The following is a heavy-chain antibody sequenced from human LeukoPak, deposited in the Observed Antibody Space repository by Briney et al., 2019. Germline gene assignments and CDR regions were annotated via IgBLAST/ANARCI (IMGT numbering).Heavy chain of an antibody. CDR1: GFTFSSYG. J-gene: IGHJ4*02. V-gene: IGHV3-23*01. Sequence: PGGSLRLSCAASGFTFSSYGMSWVRQAPGKGLEWVSAISGSGGSTYYADSVKGWFTISRDNAKNSLYLQMNSLRAEDTAVYYCATQRRPYYGDYWGQGTLVTVSS. CDR3: ATQRRPYYGDY. CDR2: ISGSGGST. D-gene: IGHD3-10*01.